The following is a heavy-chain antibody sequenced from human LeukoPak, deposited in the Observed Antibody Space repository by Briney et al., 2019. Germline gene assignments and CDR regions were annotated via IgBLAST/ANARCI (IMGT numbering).Heavy chain of an antibody. D-gene: IGHD2-15*01. J-gene: IGHJ4*02. Sequence: GGSLRLSCAASGFTFSSYSMNWVRQAPGKGLEWVSYISSSSSTIYYADSVKGRFTISRDNAKNSLYLQMNSLRAEDTAVYYCARDDNCSGGSCYWGYWDQGTLVTVSS. CDR1: GFTFSSYS. CDR2: ISSSSSTI. CDR3: ARDDNCSGGSCYWGY. V-gene: IGHV3-48*04.